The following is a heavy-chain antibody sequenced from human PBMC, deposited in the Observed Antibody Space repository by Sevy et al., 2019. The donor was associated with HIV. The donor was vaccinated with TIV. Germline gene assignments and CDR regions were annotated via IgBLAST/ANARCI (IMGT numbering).Heavy chain of an antibody. CDR2: IYYSGNT. CDR1: GGSISTYY. J-gene: IGHJ4*02. V-gene: IGHV4-59*01. Sequence: SETLSLTCTVSGGSISTYYWSWIRQPPGKGLEWIGHIYYSGNTNYNPSLKSRVTISLDTSKNQFSLNLNSVTAADTAVYYCARAPVGGWAVWGQGTLVTVSS. CDR3: ARAPVGGWAV. D-gene: IGHD6-19*01.